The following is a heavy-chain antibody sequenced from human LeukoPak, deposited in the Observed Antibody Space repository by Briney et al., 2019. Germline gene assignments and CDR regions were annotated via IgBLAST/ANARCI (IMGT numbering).Heavy chain of an antibody. Sequence: GGSLRLSCAASGFTFSSYSMNWVRQGPGKGLEWVSYISSSSSTIYYADSVKGRFTISRDNAKNSLYLQMNSLRAEDTAVYYCARDWHGYSSSWYYAFDIWGQGTMVTVSS. CDR2: ISSSSSTI. V-gene: IGHV3-48*01. D-gene: IGHD6-13*01. J-gene: IGHJ3*02. CDR1: GFTFSSYS. CDR3: ARDWHGYSSSWYYAFDI.